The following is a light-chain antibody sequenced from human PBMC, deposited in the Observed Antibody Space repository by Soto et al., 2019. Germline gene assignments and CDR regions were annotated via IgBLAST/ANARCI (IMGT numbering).Light chain of an antibody. CDR3: QQYNNWPPT. J-gene: IGKJ1*01. Sequence: EIVMTQSPATLSVSPGERATLSCRASQSVSSNLAWYQQKPGQAPRLLIYGASTRATGIPARFSGSGSGTAFTLTISGLQSQDFAIYYCQQYNNWPPTFGQGTKV. CDR1: QSVSSN. V-gene: IGKV3-15*01. CDR2: GAS.